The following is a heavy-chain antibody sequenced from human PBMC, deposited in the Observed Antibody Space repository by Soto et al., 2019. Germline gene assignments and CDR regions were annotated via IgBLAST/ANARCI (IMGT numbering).Heavy chain of an antibody. J-gene: IGHJ6*02. CDR1: GFTFSSFF. CDR2: IDTSGGVT. V-gene: IGHV3-23*01. Sequence: GGSLRLSCTASGFTFSSFFMNWVRQAPGKGPEWVSGIDTSGGVTKYADSVKGRFTISRDNSKNTLYLQMNSLRAEDTAVYYFAYTKPITMVRAPGYDMDVWGQGTTVTVSS. D-gene: IGHD3-10*01. CDR3: AYTKPITMVRAPGYDMDV.